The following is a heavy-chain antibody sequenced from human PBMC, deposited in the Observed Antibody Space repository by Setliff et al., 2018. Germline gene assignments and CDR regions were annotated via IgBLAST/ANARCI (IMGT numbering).Heavy chain of an antibody. J-gene: IGHJ4*02. D-gene: IGHD2-2*01. CDR3: VRLGCSTTSCYYFDY. CDR1: GFTFSRYW. Sequence: GGSLRLSCAASGFTFSRYWMSWVRQAPGKGLEWVANIKQDGSEKYYMDSVKGRFTISRDNANNSLYLQMNTLRVEDTAVYFCVRLGCSTTSCYYFDYWGREHRSPSPQ. V-gene: IGHV3-7*01. CDR2: IKQDGSEK.